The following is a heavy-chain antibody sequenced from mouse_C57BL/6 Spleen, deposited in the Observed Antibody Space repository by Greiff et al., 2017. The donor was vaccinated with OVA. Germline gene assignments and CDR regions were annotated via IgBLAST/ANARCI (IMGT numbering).Heavy chain of an antibody. J-gene: IGHJ2*01. CDR1: GYAFTNYL. Sequence: VQLQQSGAELVRPGTSVTVSCKASGYAFTNYLIEWVKQRPGQGLEWIGVIKPGSGGTNYNEKFKGKATLTADKSSSTAYMQLSSLTSEDSAVYFCARREDYGNYDYWGQGTTLTVSS. D-gene: IGHD2-1*01. CDR2: IKPGSGGT. V-gene: IGHV1-54*01. CDR3: ARREDYGNYDY.